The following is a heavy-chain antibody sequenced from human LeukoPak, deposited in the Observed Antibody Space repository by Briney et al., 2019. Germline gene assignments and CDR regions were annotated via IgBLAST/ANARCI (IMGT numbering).Heavy chain of an antibody. J-gene: IGHJ4*02. V-gene: IGHV3-66*04. CDR3: ACHSRDSYDSSGYSPDDY. CDR1: GFSVSSTY. CDR2: IYSGGST. D-gene: IGHD3-22*01. Sequence: PGGSLRLSCAACGFSVSSTYMSWVRQAPGKGLEWVSVIYSGGSTYYADSVRGRFTISRDNFKNTLYLQMNSLRAEDTAVYYCACHSRDSYDSSGYSPDDYWGQGTLVTVSS.